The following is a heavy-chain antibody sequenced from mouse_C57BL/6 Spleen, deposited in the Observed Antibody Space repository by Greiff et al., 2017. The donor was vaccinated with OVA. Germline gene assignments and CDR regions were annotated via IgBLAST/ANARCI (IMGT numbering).Heavy chain of an antibody. CDR1: GYAFTNYL. J-gene: IGHJ3*01. CDR3: ASGDYSAWFAY. CDR2: INPGSGGT. V-gene: IGHV1-54*01. D-gene: IGHD1-1*01. Sequence: VKLLESGAELVRPGTSVKVSCKASGYAFTNYLIEWVKQRPGQGLEWIGVINPGSGGTNYNEKFKGKATLTADKSSSTAYMQLSSLTSEDSAVYFCASGDYSAWFAYWGQGTLVTVSA.